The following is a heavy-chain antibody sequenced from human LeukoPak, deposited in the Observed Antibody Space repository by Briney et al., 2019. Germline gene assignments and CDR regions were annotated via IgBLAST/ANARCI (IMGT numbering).Heavy chain of an antibody. D-gene: IGHD6-13*01. CDR1: GGSISSYH. Sequence: PSETLSLTCTVSGGSISSYHWSWIRQPPGKGLEWIGYIYYSGSTNYNPSLKSRVTISVDTSKNQFSLKLSSVTAADTAVYYCARVKQQLVDYWGQGTLVTVSS. V-gene: IGHV4-59*01. CDR2: IYYSGST. J-gene: IGHJ4*02. CDR3: ARVKQQLVDY.